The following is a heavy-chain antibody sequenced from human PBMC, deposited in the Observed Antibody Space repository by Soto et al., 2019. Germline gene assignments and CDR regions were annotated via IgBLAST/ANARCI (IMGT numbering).Heavy chain of an antibody. CDR1: GGSFSGYY. CDR3: ARGGIAVVKGGRWFDP. D-gene: IGHD6-19*01. CDR2: INHSGST. V-gene: IGHV4-34*01. J-gene: IGHJ5*02. Sequence: QVQLQQWGAGLLKPSETLSLTCAVYGGSFSGYYWSWIRQPPGKGLEWIGEINHSGSTNYNPSLKGPVTISVDTTKNQFALTLSSVTAADTAVYYCARGGIAVVKGGRWFDPWGQGTLVTVSS.